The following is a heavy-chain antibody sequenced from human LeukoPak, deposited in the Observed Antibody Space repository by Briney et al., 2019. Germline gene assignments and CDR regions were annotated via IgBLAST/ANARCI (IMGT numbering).Heavy chain of an antibody. D-gene: IGHD4-23*01. CDR3: ARARTTVVTPRAAFDI. J-gene: IGHJ3*02. CDR2: INHSGST. Sequence: SETLSLTCAVYGGSFSGYYWSWIRQPPGKGLEWIGEINHSGSTNYNPSLKSRVTISVDTSKNQFSLKLSSVTAADTAVYYCARARTTVVTPRAAFDIWGQGTMVTVSS. CDR1: GGSFSGYY. V-gene: IGHV4-34*01.